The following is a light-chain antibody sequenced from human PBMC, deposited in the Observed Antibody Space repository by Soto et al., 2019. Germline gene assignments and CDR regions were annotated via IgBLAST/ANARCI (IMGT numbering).Light chain of an antibody. Sequence: QSVLTQPASVSGSPGQSIAISCTGTSSDIGGYKYVSWYQQHPGKAPKLIIYEVSNRPSGVSDRFSGSKSGNTASLTISGLQAEDEADYSCSSYTSSNTLVFGGGTKLTV. V-gene: IGLV2-14*01. CDR3: SSYTSSNTLV. CDR1: SSDIGGYKY. J-gene: IGLJ3*02. CDR2: EVS.